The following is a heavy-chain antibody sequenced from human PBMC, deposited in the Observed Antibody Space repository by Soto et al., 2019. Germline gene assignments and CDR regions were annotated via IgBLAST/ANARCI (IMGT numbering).Heavy chain of an antibody. Sequence: EVQLVESGGGLVQPGESLTLSCAASGFPFSSYWMHWVRQAPGKWLVWVSRIKSDGSGTYYADSVHDRFIISRDNARNTLSLQMHSLRVDDTAVSFCAMVDGDRYARTGYLGRPWGQGTLVTGSS. CDR3: AMVDGDRYARTGYLGRP. D-gene: IGHD3-22*01. CDR1: GFPFSSYW. V-gene: IGHV3-74*01. CDR2: IKSDGSGT. J-gene: IGHJ5*02.